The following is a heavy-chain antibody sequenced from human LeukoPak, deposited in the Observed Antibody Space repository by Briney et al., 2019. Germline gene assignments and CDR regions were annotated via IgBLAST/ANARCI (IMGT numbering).Heavy chain of an antibody. Sequence: LWASVKVSCKASGYTFTSYGISWVRQAPGQGLEWMGWICAYNGNTNYAQKLQGRVTMTTDTSTSTAYMELRSLRSDDTAVYYCARPTRYCSGGSCYHGRGLYFDYWGQGTLVTVSS. CDR3: ARPTRYCSGGSCYHGRGLYFDY. V-gene: IGHV1-18*01. D-gene: IGHD2-15*01. CDR1: GYTFTSYG. CDR2: ICAYNGNT. J-gene: IGHJ4*02.